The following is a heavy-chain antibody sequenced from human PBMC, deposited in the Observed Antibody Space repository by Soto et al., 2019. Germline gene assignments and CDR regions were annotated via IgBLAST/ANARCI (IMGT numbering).Heavy chain of an antibody. CDR2: GIPNFGTA. V-gene: IGHV1-69*01. CDR3: ARARKDIVVVPAAISWSYGMDV. Sequence: QVQLVQSGAEVKKPGSSAKVSCKASGGTFSSYAISWVRQAPGQGLEWMGGGIPNFGTANYAQKFQGRVTITADESTSIAFMQLSRRRSEDRVVYFCARARKDIVVVPAAISWSYGMDVWGQGTTVTVSS. J-gene: IGHJ6*02. CDR1: GGTFSSYA. D-gene: IGHD2-2*01.